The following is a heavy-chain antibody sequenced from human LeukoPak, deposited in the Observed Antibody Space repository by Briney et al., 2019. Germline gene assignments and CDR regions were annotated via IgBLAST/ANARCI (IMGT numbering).Heavy chain of an antibody. J-gene: IGHJ6*01. CDR2: ISSSSSYI. CDR3: AIVYGSGSYFPMDV. D-gene: IGHD3-10*01. Sequence: GGSLRLSCAASGFTFSSYSMNWVHQAPGKGLEWVSSISSSSSYIYYADSVKGRFTISRDNAKNSLYLQMNSLRAEDTAVYYCAIVYGSGSYFPMDVWGKGTTVTVSS. V-gene: IGHV3-21*01. CDR1: GFTFSSYS.